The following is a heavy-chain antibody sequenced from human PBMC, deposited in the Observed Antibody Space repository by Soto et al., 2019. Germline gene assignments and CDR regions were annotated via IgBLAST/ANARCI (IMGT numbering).Heavy chain of an antibody. CDR1: GFTFSSYA. CDR2: ISGSGDST. D-gene: IGHD6-13*01. J-gene: IGHJ4*02. CDR3: ARRGPGTYFDY. Sequence: LRLSCAASGFTFSSYAMNWVRQAPGKGLEWVSVISGSGDSTYYADSVKGRFTISRDNSKNTLYLQMNSLRTEDTAVYYCARRGPGTYFDYWGQGTLVTVSS. V-gene: IGHV3-23*01.